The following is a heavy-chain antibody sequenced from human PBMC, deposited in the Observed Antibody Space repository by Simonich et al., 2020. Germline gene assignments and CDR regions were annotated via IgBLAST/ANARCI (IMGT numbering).Heavy chain of an antibody. CDR3: AREQARGGAFDI. Sequence: EVQLVESGGGLVKPGGSLRLSCAASGFTFSSYSMNWVRQAPGKVVEGGSSNSSSSSYIYYADAVKGRFTIARDNAKNSLYLQMNSLRAEDTAVYYCAREQARGGAFDIWGQGTMVTVSS. D-gene: IGHD3-16*01. CDR1: GFTFSSYS. V-gene: IGHV3-21*01. J-gene: IGHJ3*02. CDR2: NSSSSSYI.